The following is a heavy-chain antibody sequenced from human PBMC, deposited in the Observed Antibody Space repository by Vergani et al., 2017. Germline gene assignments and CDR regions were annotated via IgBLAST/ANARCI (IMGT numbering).Heavy chain of an antibody. CDR1: GGTFSSYA. D-gene: IGHD2-2*01. J-gene: IGHJ1*01. CDR3: AKDGPYCSSTSCYGYFQH. Sequence: VQLVQSGAEVKKPGSSVKVSCKASGGTFSSYAMSWVRQAPGKGLEWVSAISGSGGSTYYADSVKGRFTISRDNSKNTLYLQMNSLRAEDTAVYYCAKDGPYCSSTSCYGYFQHWGQGTLVTVSS. V-gene: IGHV3-23*04. CDR2: ISGSGGST.